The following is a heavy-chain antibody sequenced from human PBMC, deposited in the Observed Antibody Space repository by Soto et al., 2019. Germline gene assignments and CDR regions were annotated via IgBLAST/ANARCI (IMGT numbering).Heavy chain of an antibody. Sequence: PGGSLRLSCSASGFTFSSYAMHWVRQAPGKGLEYVSAISSNGGSTYYADSVKGRFTISRDNSKNTLYLQMSSLRAEDTAVYYCVIAYGSGSYYFDYWGQGTLVTVSS. CDR3: VIAYGSGSYYFDY. J-gene: IGHJ4*02. D-gene: IGHD3-10*01. V-gene: IGHV3-64D*06. CDR1: GFTFSSYA. CDR2: ISSNGGST.